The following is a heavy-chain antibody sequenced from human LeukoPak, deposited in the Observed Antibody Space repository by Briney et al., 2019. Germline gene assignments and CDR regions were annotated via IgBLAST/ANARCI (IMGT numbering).Heavy chain of an antibody. D-gene: IGHD6-6*01. CDR3: ARTIAARHIYYYYMDV. CDR2: INHSGST. J-gene: IGHJ6*03. V-gene: IGHV4-34*01. CDR1: GGSFSGYY. Sequence: SETLSLTCAVYGGSFSGYYWSWIRQPPGKGLEWIGEINHSGSTNYNPSLKSRVTISVDTSKNQFSLKLSSVTAADTAVYYCARTIAARHIYYYYMDVWGKGTTVTVSS.